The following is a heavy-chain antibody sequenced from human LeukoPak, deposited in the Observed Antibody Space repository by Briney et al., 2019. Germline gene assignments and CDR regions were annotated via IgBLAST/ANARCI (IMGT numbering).Heavy chain of an antibody. D-gene: IGHD3-22*01. J-gene: IGHJ3*01. CDR2: IDPDGVGS. V-gene: IGHV3-74*01. CDR1: GFSLNKHW. CDR3: ARPPDSLANAYDV. Sequence: GGSLRVSCTACGFSLNKHWMHWVRQAPGGGLVWVSRIDPDGVGSDSADSVRGRFTISRDNARNTLYLQMESLRAEDTAVYYCARPPDSLANAYDVWGQGTMVTVSS.